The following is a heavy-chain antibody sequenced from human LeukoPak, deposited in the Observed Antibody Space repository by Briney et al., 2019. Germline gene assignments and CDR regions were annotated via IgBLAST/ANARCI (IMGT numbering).Heavy chain of an antibody. D-gene: IGHD3-3*01. CDR2: ISSSGSTI. V-gene: IGHV3-48*03. J-gene: IGHJ4*02. CDR3: VRGLRYTILGGDYF. CDR1: GFTFSSYD. Sequence: GGSLRLSCAVSGFTFSSYDVKWVRQARGKGLEWVSFISSSGSTINYADSVNGRFTISRDNAKNSLYLQMNSLRAEDTAVYYCVRGLRYTILGGDYFWGQGTLVTVSS.